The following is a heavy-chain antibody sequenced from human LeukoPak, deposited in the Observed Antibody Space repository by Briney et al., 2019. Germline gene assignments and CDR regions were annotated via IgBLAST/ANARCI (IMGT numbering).Heavy chain of an antibody. CDR2: INPNSGGT. J-gene: IGHJ4*02. D-gene: IGHD3-22*01. CDR3: ASPYYDSSGYYAFGY. V-gene: IGHV1-2*02. Sequence: ASVKVSCKASGYTFAGYYMHWVRQAPGQGLEWMGWINPNSGGTNYAQKFQGRVTMTRDTSISTAYMELSRLRSDDTAVYYCASPYYDSSGYYAFGYWGQGTLVTVSS. CDR1: GYTFAGYY.